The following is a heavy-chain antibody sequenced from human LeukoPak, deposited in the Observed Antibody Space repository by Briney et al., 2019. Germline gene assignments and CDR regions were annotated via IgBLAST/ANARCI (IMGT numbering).Heavy chain of an antibody. V-gene: IGHV3-11*06. CDR3: ASLTVEGPVRY. Sequence: GGSLRLSCAASGFTFSDYYMSWIRQAPGKGLEWVSYISSSSSYTNYADSVKGRFTISRDNAKNSLYLQMNSLRAEDTAVYYCASLTVEGPVRYRGQGTLVTVSS. J-gene: IGHJ4*02. CDR1: GFTFSDYY. CDR2: ISSSSSYT. D-gene: IGHD3-9*01.